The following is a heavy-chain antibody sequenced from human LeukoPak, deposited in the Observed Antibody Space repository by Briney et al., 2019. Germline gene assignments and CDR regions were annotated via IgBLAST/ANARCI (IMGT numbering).Heavy chain of an antibody. CDR3: ARNSYYYDSSGQSDAFDI. CDR1: GYTFTSYG. D-gene: IGHD3-22*01. V-gene: IGHV1-18*01. CDR2: ISAYNGNT. Sequence: ASVKVSCKASGYTFTSYGISWVRQAPGQGLEWMGWISAYNGNTNYAQELQGRVTMTTDTSTSTAYMELRSLRSDDTAVYYCARNSYYYDSSGQSDAFDIWGQGTMVTVSS. J-gene: IGHJ3*02.